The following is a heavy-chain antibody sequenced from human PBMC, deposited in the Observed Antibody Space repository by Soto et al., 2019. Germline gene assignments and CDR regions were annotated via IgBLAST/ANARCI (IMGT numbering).Heavy chain of an antibody. D-gene: IGHD6-13*01. V-gene: IGHV2-26*04. CDR2: IFSNDEK. CDR1: GFSLSNAGLG. CDR3: ASTYSTSWYWFDP. J-gene: IGHJ5*02. Sequence: QVTVKESGPVLVKPTETLTLTCTVSGFSLSNAGLGVSWIRQPQGRALEWLAHIFSNDEKSYSTSLKSRLTISKDTSKSQVVLTMTNMDPVDTATYYCASTYSTSWYWFDPWGQGTLVTVSS.